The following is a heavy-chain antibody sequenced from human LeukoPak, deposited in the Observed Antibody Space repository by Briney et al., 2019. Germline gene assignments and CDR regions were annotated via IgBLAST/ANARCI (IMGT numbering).Heavy chain of an antibody. CDR3: AKDFSGYYGSGSYPYYGMDV. Sequence: GGSLRLSCAASGFTFSSYWMSWVRQAPGKGLEWVSAISGSGGSTYYADSVKGRFTISRDNSKNTLYLQMNSLRAEDTAVYYCAKDFSGYYGSGSYPYYGMDVWGQGTTVTISS. D-gene: IGHD3-10*01. CDR1: GFTFSSYW. V-gene: IGHV3-23*01. J-gene: IGHJ6*02. CDR2: ISGSGGST.